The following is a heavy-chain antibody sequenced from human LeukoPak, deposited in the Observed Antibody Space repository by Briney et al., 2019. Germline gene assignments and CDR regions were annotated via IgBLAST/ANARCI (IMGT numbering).Heavy chain of an antibody. CDR2: IIPIFGTA. V-gene: IGHV1-69*06. D-gene: IGHD3/OR15-3a*01. Sequence: SVKVSCKASGGTFSSYAISWVRQAPGQGLEWMGGIIPIFGTANYAQKFQGRVTITADKSTSTAYMELSSLRSEDTAVYYCAREAGLKDAFDIWGQGTMVTVSS. J-gene: IGHJ3*02. CDR3: AREAGLKDAFDI. CDR1: GGTFSSYA.